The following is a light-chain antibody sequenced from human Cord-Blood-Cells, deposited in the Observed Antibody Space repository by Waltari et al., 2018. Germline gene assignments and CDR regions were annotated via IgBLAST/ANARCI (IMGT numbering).Light chain of an antibody. J-gene: IGLJ1*01. CDR2: DVS. CDR3: SSYTSSSTYV. V-gene: IGLV2-14*03. CDR1: SSDVGGYNS. Sequence: QSALTQPAPVSGSPGQSITISCTGTSSDVGGYNSVSWYQQHPGKAPKLMSYDVSNRPSGFSNRFSGSKSGNTASLTISGLQAEDEADYYCSSYTSSSTYVFGTGTKVTVL.